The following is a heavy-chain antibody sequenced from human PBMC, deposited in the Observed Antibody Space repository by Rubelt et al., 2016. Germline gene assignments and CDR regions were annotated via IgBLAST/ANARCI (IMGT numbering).Heavy chain of an antibody. Sequence: QVQLQESGPGLVKPSETLSLTCTVSGGSISSYFWNWIRQPPGKGLEWIGYIYDIGRTNYNPSLKSRVTISVDTSKNQFSRRLSSVTAADTAVYYCARRSVTDYYYYMDVWGKGTTVTVSS. CDR2: IYDIGRT. CDR3: ARRSVTDYYYYMDV. V-gene: IGHV4-59*08. CDR1: GGSISSYF. J-gene: IGHJ6*03. D-gene: IGHD4-23*01.